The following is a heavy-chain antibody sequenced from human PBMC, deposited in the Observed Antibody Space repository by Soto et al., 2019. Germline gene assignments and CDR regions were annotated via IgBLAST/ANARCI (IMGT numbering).Heavy chain of an antibody. D-gene: IGHD2-2*01. V-gene: IGHV4-34*01. CDR3: ARGRADIVVVPAAMSGHYYYGMDV. Sequence: QVQLQQWGAGLLKPSETLSLTCAVYGGSFSGYYWSWIRQPPGKGLEWIGEINHSGSTNYNPSLKSRVTLSVDTSKNQFSLKLSSVTAADTAVYDCARGRADIVVVPAAMSGHYYYGMDVWGQGTTVTVSS. J-gene: IGHJ6*02. CDR1: GGSFSGYY. CDR2: INHSGST.